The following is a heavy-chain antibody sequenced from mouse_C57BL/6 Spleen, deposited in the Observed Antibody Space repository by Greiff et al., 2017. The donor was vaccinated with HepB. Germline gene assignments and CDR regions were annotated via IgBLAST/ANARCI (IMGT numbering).Heavy chain of an antibody. Sequence: EVQLQESGPGMVKPSQSLSLTCTVPGYSITSGYDWHWIRHFPGNKLEWMGYISYSGSTNYNPSLKSRISITHDTSKNHFFLKLNSVTTEDTATYYCARGEYYFDYWGKGTTLTVSS. J-gene: IGHJ2*01. CDR3: ARGEYYFDY. CDR1: GYSITSGYD. CDR2: ISYSGST. V-gene: IGHV3-1*01.